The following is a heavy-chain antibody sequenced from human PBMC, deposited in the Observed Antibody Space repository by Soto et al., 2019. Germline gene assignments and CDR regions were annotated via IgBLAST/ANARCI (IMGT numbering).Heavy chain of an antibody. Sequence: EVQLLESGGGLVQPGGSLRLSCAASGLTFSNYAMSWVRQAPGKGLAWVSGTRGSGGSTYYADSVKGRFTISRDNSKNTLYLQMNSLRADDTAVYYCAKSGAIAALEPWGQGTLVTVSS. CDR1: GLTFSNYA. D-gene: IGHD6-6*01. CDR3: AKSGAIAALEP. CDR2: TRGSGGST. V-gene: IGHV3-23*01. J-gene: IGHJ5*02.